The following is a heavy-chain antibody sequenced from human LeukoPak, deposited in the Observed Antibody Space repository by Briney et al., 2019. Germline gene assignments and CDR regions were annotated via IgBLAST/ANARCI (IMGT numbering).Heavy chain of an antibody. V-gene: IGHV1-46*01. CDR1: GYTFASYY. Sequence: GASXXVSCKASGYTFASYYMHWVRQAPGQGREWRGIINPSGGTTTNAQKFQGRVTMTRDTSTSTVYMELSSLRSEDTAVYYCARDSTPTYYSGTYYFEYWGQGTLVTVSS. J-gene: IGHJ4*02. D-gene: IGHD1-26*01. CDR3: ARDSTPTYYSGTYYFEY. CDR2: INPSGGTT.